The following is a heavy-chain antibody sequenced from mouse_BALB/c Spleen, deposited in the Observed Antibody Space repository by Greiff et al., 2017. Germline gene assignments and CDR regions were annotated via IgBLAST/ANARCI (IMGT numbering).Heavy chain of an antibody. CDR1: GYTFSSYW. CDR2: ILPGSGST. J-gene: IGHJ3*01. V-gene: IGHV1-9*01. CDR3: AKRYDGAWFAY. D-gene: IGHD2-14*01. Sequence: VKLMESGAELMKPGASVKISCKATGYTFSSYWIEWVKQRPGHGLEWIGEILPGSGSTNYNEKFKGKATFTADTSSNTAYMQLSSLTSEDSAVYYCAKRYDGAWFAYWGQGTLVTVSA.